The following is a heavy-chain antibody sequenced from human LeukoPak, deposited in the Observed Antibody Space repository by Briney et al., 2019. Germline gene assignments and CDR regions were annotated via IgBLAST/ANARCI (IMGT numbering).Heavy chain of an antibody. D-gene: IGHD3-22*01. CDR1: GYTFTGYY. J-gene: IGHJ3*02. CDR3: ARVHADYYDSREGAFDI. V-gene: IGHV1-2*02. Sequence: ASVKVSCKASGYTFTGYYMHWVRQAPGQGLEWMGWINPNSGGTNYAQKFQGRVTMTRDTSISTAYMELSRLRSDDTAVYYCARVHADYYDSREGAFDIWGQGTMVTVSS. CDR2: INPNSGGT.